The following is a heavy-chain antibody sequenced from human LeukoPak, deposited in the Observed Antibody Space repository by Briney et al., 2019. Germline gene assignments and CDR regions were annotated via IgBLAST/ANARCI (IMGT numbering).Heavy chain of an antibody. V-gene: IGHV3-23*01. CDR3: AKDGTRITIFAEYFQH. D-gene: IGHD3-3*01. CDR1: GFTFSSYA. Sequence: GSLRLSCAASGFTFSSYAMSWVRQAPGKGLEWVSAISGSGGSTYYADSVKGRFTISRDNSKNTLYLQMNSLRAEDTAVYYCAKDGTRITIFAEYFQHWGQGTLVTVSS. J-gene: IGHJ1*01. CDR2: ISGSGGST.